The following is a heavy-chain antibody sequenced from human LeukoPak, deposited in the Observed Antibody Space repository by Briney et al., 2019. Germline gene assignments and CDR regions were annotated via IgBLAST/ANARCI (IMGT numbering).Heavy chain of an antibody. CDR1: GHLYTSSD. CDR2: RNSYSGNT. V-gene: IGHV1-8*03. J-gene: IGHJ4*02. D-gene: IGHD1-26*01. CDR3: AISSGSYLFDY. Sequence: GAPVSASCKPSGHLYTSSDINAVRQAAGHGLEWMGWRNSYSGNTGYAQKFQGRVTINKNTYIRTAYMELSSLRSEDTAVYYCAISSGSYLFDYWGPGTLVTVSS.